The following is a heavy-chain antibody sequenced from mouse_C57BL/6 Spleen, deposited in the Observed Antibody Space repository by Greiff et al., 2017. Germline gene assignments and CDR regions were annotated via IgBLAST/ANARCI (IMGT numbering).Heavy chain of an antibody. D-gene: IGHD2-5*01. CDR3: ARRGYSNYAYAMDY. CDR2: IRSGSSTI. Sequence: EVKLMESGGGLVKPGGSLKLSCAASGFTFSDYGMHWVRQAPEKGLRWVAYIRSGSSTIYHAATVQGRFTISRDKAKNTLFLQMTSLRYEDTAMSYCARRGYSNYAYAMDYWGQGTSVTVSS. CDR1: GFTFSDYG. V-gene: IGHV5-17*01. J-gene: IGHJ4*01.